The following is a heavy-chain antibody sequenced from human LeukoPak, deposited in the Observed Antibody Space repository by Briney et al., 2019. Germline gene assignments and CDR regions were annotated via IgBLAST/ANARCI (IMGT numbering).Heavy chain of an antibody. CDR1: GFTFSSYS. V-gene: IGHV3-21*01. J-gene: IGHJ4*02. Sequence: GGSLRLSCAASGFTFSSYSMNWVRQAPGKGLEWVSSISSSSSYIYCADSVKGRFTISRDNAKNSLYLQMNSLRAEDTAVYYCARDLVTMVRGLLYWGQGTLVTVSS. D-gene: IGHD3-10*01. CDR2: ISSSSSYI. CDR3: ARDLVTMVRGLLY.